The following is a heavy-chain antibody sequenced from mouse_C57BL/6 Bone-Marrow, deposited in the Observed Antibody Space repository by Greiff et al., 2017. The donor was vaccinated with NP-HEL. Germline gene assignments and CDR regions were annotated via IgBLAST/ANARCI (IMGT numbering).Heavy chain of an antibody. J-gene: IGHJ1*03. CDR2: ISSGSSTI. Sequence: EVHLVESGGGLVKPGGSLKLSCAASGFTFSDYGMHWVRQAPEKGLEWVAYISSGSSTIYYADTVKGRFTISRDNAKNTLFLQMTRLRSEDTAMYYCAGRGIYYGYDVGYFDVWGTGTTVTVSS. CDR1: GFTFSDYG. D-gene: IGHD2-2*01. CDR3: AGRGIYYGYDVGYFDV. V-gene: IGHV5-17*01.